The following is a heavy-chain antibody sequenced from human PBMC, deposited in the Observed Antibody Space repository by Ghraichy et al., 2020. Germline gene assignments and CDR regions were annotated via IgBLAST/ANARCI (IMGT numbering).Heavy chain of an antibody. CDR1: GFTFRTFA. CDR2: ISSSGSIL. V-gene: IGHV3-48*02. J-gene: IGHJ6*02. Sequence: GGSLRLSCAASGFTFRTFAMNWARQAPGKGLEWVSYISSSGSILYYADSVKGRFTISRDNTKNLLYLQMNSLRDEDTALYYCVRDLRWEHKFGMDVCGQGTAATVSS. CDR3: VRDLRWEHKFGMDV. D-gene: IGHD1-26*01.